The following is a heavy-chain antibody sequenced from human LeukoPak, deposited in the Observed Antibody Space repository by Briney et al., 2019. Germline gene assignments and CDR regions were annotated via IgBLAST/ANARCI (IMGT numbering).Heavy chain of an antibody. Sequence: PSETLSLTCTVSGGSVSSGSYYWSWIRQPPGKGLEWIGYIYYSGSTNYNPSLKSRVTISVDTSKNQFSLKLSSVTAADTAVYYCARCPRNRDAPIDYWGQGTLVTVSS. CDR2: IYYSGST. CDR3: ARCPRNRDAPIDY. V-gene: IGHV4-61*01. D-gene: IGHD1-14*01. J-gene: IGHJ4*02. CDR1: GGSVSSGSYY.